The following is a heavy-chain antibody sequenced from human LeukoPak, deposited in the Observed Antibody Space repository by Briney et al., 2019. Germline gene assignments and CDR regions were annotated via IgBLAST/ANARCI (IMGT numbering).Heavy chain of an antibody. Sequence: SETLSLTCTVSGDSISRGRYYWSWVRQPAGKELEWIGRIYASGKTDYNPYTPSLKSRVAMSLDTSKKQVSLYLTSVTAADTAMYFCARSFSEKYYFESWGQGTLVTVSS. D-gene: IGHD1-26*01. V-gene: IGHV4-61*02. CDR3: ARSFSEKYYFES. CDR1: GDSISRGRYY. CDR2: IYASGKT. J-gene: IGHJ4*02.